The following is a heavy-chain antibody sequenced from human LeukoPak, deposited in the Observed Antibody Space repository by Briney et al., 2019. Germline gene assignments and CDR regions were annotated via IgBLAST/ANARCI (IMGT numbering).Heavy chain of an antibody. J-gene: IGHJ4*02. CDR3: ARGRVGDSDY. D-gene: IGHD4-17*01. CDR1: GGSISNYY. Sequence: TSETLSLTCTVSGGSISNYYWSWIRQPAGHGLEWIGRNYTSGRTNSKHSLKSRVTMSVDTSKAQFSLKRSSVTAADTAVYYCARGRVGDSDYWGQGTLVTVSS. CDR2: NYTSGRT. V-gene: IGHV4-4*07.